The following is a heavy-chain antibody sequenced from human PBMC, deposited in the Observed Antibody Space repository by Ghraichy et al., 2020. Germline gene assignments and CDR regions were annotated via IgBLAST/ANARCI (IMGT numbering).Heavy chain of an antibody. D-gene: IGHD3-10*01. J-gene: IGHJ2*01. Sequence: GSLRLSCAASGFTFSSYSMNWVRQAPGKGLEWVSSIRSSSSYIYYADSMKGRFAISRDNAKNSLYLQMNSLRAEDTAVYYCARDHSGYWFFDLWGRGTLVTVSS. V-gene: IGHV3-21*06. CDR1: GFTFSSYS. CDR2: IRSSSSYI. CDR3: ARDHSGYWFFDL.